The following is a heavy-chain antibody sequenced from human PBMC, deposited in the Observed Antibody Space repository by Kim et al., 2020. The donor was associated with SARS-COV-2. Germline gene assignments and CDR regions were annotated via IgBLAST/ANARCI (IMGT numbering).Heavy chain of an antibody. CDR1: GFTFSSYS. D-gene: IGHD4-17*01. CDR3: ARERFSFDYGIYYGMDV. Sequence: GGSLRLSCAASGFTFSSYSMNWVRQAPGKGLEWVSSISSSSSYIYYADSVKGRFTISRDNAKNSLYLQMNSLRAEDTAVYYCARERFSFDYGIYYGMDVWGQGTTVTVSS. CDR2: ISSSSSYI. J-gene: IGHJ6*02. V-gene: IGHV3-21*01.